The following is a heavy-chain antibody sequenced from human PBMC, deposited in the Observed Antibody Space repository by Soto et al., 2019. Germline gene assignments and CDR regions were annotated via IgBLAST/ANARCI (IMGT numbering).Heavy chain of an antibody. CDR3: ARGYCSGGSCYPLDI. D-gene: IGHD2-15*01. CDR2: ISYDGSNK. CDR1: GFTFSSYA. V-gene: IGHV3-30-3*01. J-gene: IGHJ3*02. Sequence: GGSLRLSCAASGFTFSSYAMHWVRQAPGKGLEWVAVISYDGSNKYYADSVKGRFTISRDNSKNTLYLQMNSLRAEDTAVYYCARGYCSGGSCYPLDIWGQGTMVTVSS.